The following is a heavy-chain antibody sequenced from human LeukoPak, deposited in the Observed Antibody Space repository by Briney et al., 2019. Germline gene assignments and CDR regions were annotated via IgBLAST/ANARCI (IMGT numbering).Heavy chain of an antibody. D-gene: IGHD3-3*01. V-gene: IGHV3-15*01. J-gene: IGHJ3*02. CDR2: IYSKTDGGTA. CDR3: TTGFFGVVNDAFDI. CDR1: GFTFSGSA. Sequence: PGGSLKLSCAASGFTFSGSAMHWVRQAPGKGLEWVGRIYSKTDGGTADYAAPVKGRFTISRDDSKNTLWLQMNSLKTEDTAVYYCTTGFFGVVNDAFDIWGQGTMVIVSS.